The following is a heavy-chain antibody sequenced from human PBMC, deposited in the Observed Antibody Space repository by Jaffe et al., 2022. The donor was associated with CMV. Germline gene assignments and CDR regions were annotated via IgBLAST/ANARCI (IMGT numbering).Heavy chain of an antibody. CDR3: ARASVAAAAPMPHDQYYFDY. Sequence: QVQLQQSGPGLVKPSQTLSLTCAISGDSVSSNSAAWNWIRQSPSRGLEWLGRTYYRSKWYNDYAVSVKSRITINPDTSKNQFSLQLNSVTPEDTAVYYCARASVAAAAPMPHDQYYFDYWGQGTLVTVSS. CDR2: TYYRSKWYN. J-gene: IGHJ4*02. D-gene: IGHD6-13*01. V-gene: IGHV6-1*01. CDR1: GDSVSSNSAA.